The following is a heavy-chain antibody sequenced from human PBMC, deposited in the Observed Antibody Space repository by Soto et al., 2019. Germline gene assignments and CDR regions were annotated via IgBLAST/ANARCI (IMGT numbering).Heavy chain of an antibody. CDR3: ARRPPRPHSYFQH. CDR2: IYYNGRT. CDR1: SDSISSYY. J-gene: IGHJ1*01. V-gene: IGHV4-39*02. D-gene: IGHD2-15*01. Sequence: SETLSLTCTVSSDSISSYYWGWIRQPPGKGLEWIGSIYYNGRTYRNPSLKSRVSISMDTSKNHFSLSLTSVTAADTAVYYCARRPPRPHSYFQHWGQGTLVTVPQ.